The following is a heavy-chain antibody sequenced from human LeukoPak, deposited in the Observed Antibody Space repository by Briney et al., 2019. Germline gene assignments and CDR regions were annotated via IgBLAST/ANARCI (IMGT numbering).Heavy chain of an antibody. J-gene: IGHJ4*02. CDR2: ISYDGSNK. CDR1: GFTFSSYA. V-gene: IGHV3-30*04. Sequence: GRSLRLSCAASGFTFSSYAMHWVRQAPGKGLEWVAVISYDGSNKYYADSVKGRFTISRDNSKNTLYLQMNSLRAEDTAVYYCARSPAQLEVLDYWGQGTLVTVSS. D-gene: IGHD6-13*01. CDR3: ARSPAQLEVLDY.